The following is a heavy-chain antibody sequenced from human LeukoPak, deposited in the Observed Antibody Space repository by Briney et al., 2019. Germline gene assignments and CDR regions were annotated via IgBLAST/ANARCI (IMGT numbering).Heavy chain of an antibody. CDR2: IYYSGST. V-gene: IGHV4-30-4*01. J-gene: IGHJ4*02. CDR1: GGSISSGDYY. Sequence: PSQTLSLTCTVSGGSISSGDYYWSWIRQPPGKGLEWIGYIYYSGSTYYNPSLKSRVTISVDTSKNQFSLKLSSVTAADTAVYYCARQYCGGDCSFDYWGQGTLVTVSS. CDR3: ARQYCGGDCSFDY. D-gene: IGHD2-21*02.